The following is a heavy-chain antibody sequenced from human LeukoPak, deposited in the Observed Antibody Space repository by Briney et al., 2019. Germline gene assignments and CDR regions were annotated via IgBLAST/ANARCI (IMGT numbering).Heavy chain of an antibody. D-gene: IGHD1-26*01. Sequence: PGGSLRLSCAASGFTFSSYAMHWVRQAPGKGLEWVAFIRYDGSNKYYADSVKGRFTISRDNSKNTLYLQMNSLRAEDTAVYYCAKDSDMMGAKHFDYWGQGTLVTVSS. V-gene: IGHV3-30*02. J-gene: IGHJ4*02. CDR1: GFTFSSYA. CDR2: IRYDGSNK. CDR3: AKDSDMMGAKHFDY.